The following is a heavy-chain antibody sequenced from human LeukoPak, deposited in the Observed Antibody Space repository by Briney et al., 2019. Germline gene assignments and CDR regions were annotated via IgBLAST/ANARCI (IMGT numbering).Heavy chain of an antibody. CDR1: GYTFTSYD. CDR3: ALTPSYYDFWSGYLDV. CDR2: ISAYNGNT. V-gene: IGHV1-18*01. J-gene: IGHJ6*04. D-gene: IGHD3-3*01. Sequence: ASVKVSCKASGYTFTSYDINWVRQATGQGLEWMGWISAYNGNTNYAQKLQGRVTMTTDTSTSTAYMELRSLRSDDTAVYYCALTPSYYDFWSGYLDVWGKGTTVTVSS.